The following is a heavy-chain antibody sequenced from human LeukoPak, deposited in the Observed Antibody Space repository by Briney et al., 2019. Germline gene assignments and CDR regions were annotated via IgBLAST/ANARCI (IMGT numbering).Heavy chain of an antibody. J-gene: IGHJ4*02. D-gene: IGHD6-19*01. Sequence: GGSLRLSCAASGFTFSDAWMHWVRQAPGKGLEWVSGISWNSGSIGYADSVKGRFTISRDNAKNSLYLQMNSLRAEDMALYYCAKDYSSGWYKSGFDYWGQGTLVTVSS. CDR2: ISWNSGSI. CDR3: AKDYSSGWYKSGFDY. V-gene: IGHV3-9*03. CDR1: GFTFSDAW.